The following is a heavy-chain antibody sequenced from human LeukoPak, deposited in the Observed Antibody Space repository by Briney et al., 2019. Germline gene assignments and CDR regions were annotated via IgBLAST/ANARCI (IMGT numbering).Heavy chain of an antibody. Sequence: SETLSLTCTVSGGPISSYYWNWIRQPPGKGLEWIGNIYYSGSTNYNPSLKSRVTISVDTSKNQFSLKLSSVTAADTAVYYCARIRRTNNWFDPWGQGTLVTVSS. CDR2: IYYSGST. CDR1: GGPISSYY. V-gene: IGHV4-59*12. CDR3: ARIRRTNNWFDP. J-gene: IGHJ5*02. D-gene: IGHD3-10*01.